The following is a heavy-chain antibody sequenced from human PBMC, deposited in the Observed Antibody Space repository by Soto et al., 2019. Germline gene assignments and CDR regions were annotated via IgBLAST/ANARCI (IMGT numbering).Heavy chain of an antibody. D-gene: IGHD2-2*01. V-gene: IGHV1-46*03. CDR2: IKPSGGST. Sequence: ASVKVSCKASGYTFTSYYMHWVRQAPGQGLEWMGIIKPSGGSTSYAQKIQGRVNMTRDTSASTVYMELSSLRSEDTAVYYCARMTSYCSSTSCYAHFDYWGQGTLVTVSS. J-gene: IGHJ4*02. CDR3: ARMTSYCSSTSCYAHFDY. CDR1: GYTFTSYY.